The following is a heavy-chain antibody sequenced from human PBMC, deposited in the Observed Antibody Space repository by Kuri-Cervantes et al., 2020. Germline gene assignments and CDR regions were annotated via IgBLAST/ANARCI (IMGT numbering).Heavy chain of an antibody. CDR1: GFTFDDYA. V-gene: IGHV3-9*01. Sequence: LSLTCAASGFTFDDYAMHWVRQAPGKGLEWVSGISWNSGSIGYADSVKGRFTISRDNAKNSLYLQMNSLRAEDTALYYCARGKGGYSYGYGYWGQGTLVTVSS. J-gene: IGHJ4*02. CDR3: ARGKGGYSYGYGY. CDR2: ISWNSGSI. D-gene: IGHD5-18*01.